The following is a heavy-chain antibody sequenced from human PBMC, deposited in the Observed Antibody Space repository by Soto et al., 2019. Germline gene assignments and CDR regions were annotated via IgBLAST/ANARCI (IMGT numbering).Heavy chain of an antibody. V-gene: IGHV4-31*03. Sequence: QVQLQESGPGLVNPSQTLSLTCTVSGGSISSGGYYWSWIRQHPGKGLEWIGYIYYSGSTYYNPSLKSRVTISVDTSKNQFSLKLSSVTAADTAVYYCARGSVVAATLFDYWGQGTLVTVSS. D-gene: IGHD2-15*01. J-gene: IGHJ4*02. CDR2: IYYSGST. CDR1: GGSISSGGYY. CDR3: ARGSVVAATLFDY.